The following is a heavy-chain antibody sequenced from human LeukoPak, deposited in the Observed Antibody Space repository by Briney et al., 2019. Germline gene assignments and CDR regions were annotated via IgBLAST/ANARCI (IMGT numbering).Heavy chain of an antibody. CDR3: ARSYSSTWKAFDI. CDR1: GYSFTTSW. D-gene: IGHD6-6*01. J-gene: IGHJ3*02. V-gene: IGHV5-51*01. Sequence: GESLKISCKGSGYSFTTSWIGWVRQMPGEGLEWMGIIYPGDSNTRYSPSFEGQVTISADKSITTAYLQWSSLKASDTAMYYCARSYSSTWKAFDIWGQGTVVTVSS. CDR2: IYPGDSNT.